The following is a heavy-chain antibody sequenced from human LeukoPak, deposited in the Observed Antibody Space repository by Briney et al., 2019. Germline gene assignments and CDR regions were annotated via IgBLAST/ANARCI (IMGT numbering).Heavy chain of an antibody. J-gene: IGHJ6*02. CDR2: IYYSGST. D-gene: IGHD2-2*01. CDR3: ARLYCSSTSCYYGMDV. Sequence: PSETLSLTCTVSGGSISSYYWSWIRQPPGKGLEWIGYIYYSGSTNYNPSLKGRVTISVDTSKNQFSLKLSSVTAADTAVYYCARLYCSSTSCYYGMDVWGQGTTVTVSS. V-gene: IGHV4-59*01. CDR1: GGSISSYY.